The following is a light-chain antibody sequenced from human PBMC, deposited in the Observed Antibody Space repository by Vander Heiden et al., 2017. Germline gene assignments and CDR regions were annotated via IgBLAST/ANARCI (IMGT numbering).Light chain of an antibody. CDR1: NIGSKS. CDR2: DDS. V-gene: IGLV3-21*02. CDR3: QVWDSSSDHEV. Sequence: SYVLTQPPSVSVAPGQTARITCGGNNIGSKSVHWYQQKPGQAPVLVVEDDSDRPSGIPERFAGSNAGKKDTLTISRVEAGDEADDDCQVWDSSSDHEVFGTGTKVTVL. J-gene: IGLJ1*01.